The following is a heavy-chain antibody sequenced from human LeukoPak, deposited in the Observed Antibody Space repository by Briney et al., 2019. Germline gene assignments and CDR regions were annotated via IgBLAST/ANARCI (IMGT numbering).Heavy chain of an antibody. V-gene: IGHV1-46*01. CDR3: ARDRAGSGYYTDYFDY. D-gene: IGHD3-3*01. Sequence: GASVKVSCKASGYTFTSYDMHWVRQAPGQGREWMGIINPSGGSTSYAQKFQGRVTMTRDMSTSTVYMELSSLRSEDTAVYYCARDRAGSGYYTDYFDYWGQGTLVTVSS. CDR1: GYTFTSYD. CDR2: INPSGGST. J-gene: IGHJ4*02.